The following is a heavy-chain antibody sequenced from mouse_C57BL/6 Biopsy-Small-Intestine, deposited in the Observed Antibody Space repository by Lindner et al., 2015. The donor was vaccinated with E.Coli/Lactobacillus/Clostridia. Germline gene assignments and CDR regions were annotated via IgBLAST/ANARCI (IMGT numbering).Heavy chain of an antibody. V-gene: IGHV5-17*01. CDR1: GFTFSDYG. CDR3: ATGFDY. J-gene: IGHJ2*01. Sequence: VQLQESWGGLVKPGGSLKLSCAASGFTFSDYGMHWVRQAPEKGLEWVAYINPGSNTIYYADTVKGRFTVSRDNAKNTLFLQMTSLRSEDTAMYYCATGFDYWGQGTTLTVSS. CDR2: INPGSNTI. D-gene: IGHD4-1*01.